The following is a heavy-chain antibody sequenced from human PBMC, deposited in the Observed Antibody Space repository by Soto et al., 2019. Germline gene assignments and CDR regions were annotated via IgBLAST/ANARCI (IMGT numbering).Heavy chain of an antibody. J-gene: IGHJ4*02. CDR2: IYPGDSDI. CDR1: GYSFATYW. D-gene: IGHD5-18*01. V-gene: IGHV5-51*01. Sequence: GESLKISCKASGYSFATYWIGWVRQMPGKGLEWMGIIYPGDSDIRYSPSFEGQVTISADKSISTAYLQWSSLKASDTPMYYCARRGYSYGVDYWGQGTLVTVSS. CDR3: ARRGYSYGVDY.